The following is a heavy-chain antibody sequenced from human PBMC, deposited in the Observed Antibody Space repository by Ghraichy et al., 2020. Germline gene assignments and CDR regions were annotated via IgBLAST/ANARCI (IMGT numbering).Heavy chain of an antibody. Sequence: ESLNISCTVSGGSISSYYWSWIRQPPGKGLEWIGYIYYSGSTNYNPSLKSRVTISVDTSKNQFSLKLSSVTAADTAVYYCARDLEDGYVDYWGQGTLVTVSS. CDR3: ARDLEDGYVDY. D-gene: IGHD1-1*01. V-gene: IGHV4-59*01. CDR1: GGSISSYY. J-gene: IGHJ4*02. CDR2: IYYSGST.